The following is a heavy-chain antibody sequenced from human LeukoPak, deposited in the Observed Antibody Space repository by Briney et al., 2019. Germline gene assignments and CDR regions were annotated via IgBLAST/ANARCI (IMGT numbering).Heavy chain of an antibody. J-gene: IGHJ5*02. V-gene: IGHV3-30*02. CDR2: IRYDGSHK. CDR1: GFTFSSFG. CDR3: AKAGGTYYPDHFDP. D-gene: IGHD3-10*01. Sequence: GGSLRLSCAASGFTFSSFGVHWVRQAPGKGLEWVTFIRYDGSHKYYADSVKGRFTISRDNSNNTLYMQMDSLRIEDTAVYYCAKAGGTYYPDHFDPWGQGTLVTDSS.